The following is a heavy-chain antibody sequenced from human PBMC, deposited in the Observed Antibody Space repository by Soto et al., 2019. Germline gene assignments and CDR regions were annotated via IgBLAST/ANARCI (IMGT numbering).Heavy chain of an antibody. V-gene: IGHV3-23*01. J-gene: IGHJ4*02. CDR2: ISNTGGGT. Sequence: GGSLRLSCAASGFTFNNYAMNWVRQAPGMGLEWVATISNTGGGTYYADSVKGRFTISRDNSKNTLYLQMSSPRVEDTAVYYCAKDRLAGNFDYWGQGTQVTVSS. CDR3: AKDRLAGNFDY. CDR1: GFTFNNYA.